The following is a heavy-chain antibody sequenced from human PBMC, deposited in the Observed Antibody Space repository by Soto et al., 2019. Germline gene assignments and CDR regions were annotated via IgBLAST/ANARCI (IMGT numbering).Heavy chain of an antibody. J-gene: IGHJ6*03. CDR1: GGSFSGYY. D-gene: IGHD3-3*01. Sequence: SETLSLTCAVYGGSFSGYYWSWIRQPPGKGLEWIGEINHSGSTNYNPSLKSRVTISVDTSKNQFSLKLSSVTAADTAVYYCARGVTGTYYDFWSGYYRGDYYYYYMDVWGKGTTVTVSS. CDR2: INHSGST. CDR3: ARGVTGTYYDFWSGYYRGDYYYYYMDV. V-gene: IGHV4-34*01.